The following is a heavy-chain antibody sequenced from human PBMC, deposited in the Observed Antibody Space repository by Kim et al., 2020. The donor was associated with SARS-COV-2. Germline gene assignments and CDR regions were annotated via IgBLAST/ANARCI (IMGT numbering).Heavy chain of an antibody. V-gene: IGHV4-59*01. Sequence: YHPSLKRRVTISVDTSKNQFSLKLSSVTAADTAVYYCARVHNWNYYMDVWGKGTTVTVSS. J-gene: IGHJ6*03. CDR3: ARVHNWNYYMDV. D-gene: IGHD1-20*01.